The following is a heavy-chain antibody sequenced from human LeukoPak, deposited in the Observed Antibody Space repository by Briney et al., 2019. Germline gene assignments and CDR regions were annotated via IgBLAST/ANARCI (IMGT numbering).Heavy chain of an antibody. CDR2: IIPIFGTA. J-gene: IGHJ6*03. Sequence: SVKVSCKASGYTFTSYGISWVRQAPGQGLEWMGGIIPIFGTANYAQKFQGRVTITADKSTSTAYMELSSLRSEDTAVYYCARDEYYYYYMDVWGKGTTVTVSS. CDR3: ARDEYYYYYMDV. CDR1: GYTFTSYG. V-gene: IGHV1-69*06.